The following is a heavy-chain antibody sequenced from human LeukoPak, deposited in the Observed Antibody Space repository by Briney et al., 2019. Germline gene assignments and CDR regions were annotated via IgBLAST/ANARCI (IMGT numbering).Heavy chain of an antibody. Sequence: ASVKVSCKASGGTFSSYAISWVRQAPGQGLEWMGWISAYNGNTNYAQRLQGRVTMTTDTSTSTAYMELRSLRSDDTAVYYCARIYDFWSGYSTEYNWFDPWGQGTLVTVSS. CDR2: ISAYNGNT. D-gene: IGHD3-3*01. V-gene: IGHV1-18*01. CDR1: GGTFSSYA. CDR3: ARIYDFWSGYSTEYNWFDP. J-gene: IGHJ5*02.